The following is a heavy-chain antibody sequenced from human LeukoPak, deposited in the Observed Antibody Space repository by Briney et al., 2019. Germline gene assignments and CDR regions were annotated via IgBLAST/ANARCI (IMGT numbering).Heavy chain of an antibody. D-gene: IGHD3-10*01. CDR2: ISLSGRT. CDR1: GGSISRTNW. Sequence: SETLSLTCDVSGGSISRTNWWSWVRQSPGQGLEWIGEISLSGRTNYNPSLQSRVTMSLDESKNQFSLKLSSVTAADTAVYYCARNYYGSGSYGWYFDLWGRGTLVTVSS. J-gene: IGHJ2*01. CDR3: ARNYYGSGSYGWYFDL. V-gene: IGHV4-4*02.